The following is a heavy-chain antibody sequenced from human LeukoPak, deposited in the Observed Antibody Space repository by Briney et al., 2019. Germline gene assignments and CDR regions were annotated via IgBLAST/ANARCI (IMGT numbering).Heavy chain of an antibody. D-gene: IGHD6-6*01. CDR1: GGSISSYY. J-gene: IGHJ6*03. Sequence: PSETLSLTCTVSGGSISSYYWSWIRQPPGKGLEWIGYIYYSGSTNYNPSLKSRVTISVDTSKNQFSLKLSSVTAADTAVYYCARVDGGGHSSSSAYYYYYMDVWGKGTTVTVSS. CDR2: IYYSGST. CDR3: ARVDGGGHSSSSAYYYYYMDV. V-gene: IGHV4-59*01.